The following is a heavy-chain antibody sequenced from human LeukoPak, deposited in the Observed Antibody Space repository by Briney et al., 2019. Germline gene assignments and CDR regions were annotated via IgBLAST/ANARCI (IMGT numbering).Heavy chain of an antibody. D-gene: IGHD5-12*01. CDR1: GGSISSTDW. Sequence: SGTLSLTCAVSGGSISSTDWWSWVRQPPGKGLEWIGYIYYSGSTYYNPSLKSRVTISVDTSKNQFSLKLSSVTAADTAVYYCARGYSGYDYFDYWGQGTLVTVSS. V-gene: IGHV4-4*02. CDR2: IYYSGST. J-gene: IGHJ4*02. CDR3: ARGYSGYDYFDY.